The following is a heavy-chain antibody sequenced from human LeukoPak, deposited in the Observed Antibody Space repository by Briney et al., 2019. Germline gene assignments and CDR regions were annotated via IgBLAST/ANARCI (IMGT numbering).Heavy chain of an antibody. V-gene: IGHV3-23*01. D-gene: IGHD3-9*01. J-gene: IGHJ5*02. CDR2: IASDGETT. CDR3: AKDLFTLPGACVS. Sequence: PGGSLRLSCAASGFAFNNHAMNWVRQAPGNGLEWVSGIASDGETTYYTDSVKGRFTISRDISKTTLFLQMNSLRVEDTAIYYCAKDLFTLPGACVSWGQGTLVTASS. CDR1: GFAFNNHA.